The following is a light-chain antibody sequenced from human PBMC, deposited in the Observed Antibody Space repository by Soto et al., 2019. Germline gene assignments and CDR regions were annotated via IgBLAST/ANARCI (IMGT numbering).Light chain of an antibody. CDR2: KAS. CDR1: QSISSW. Sequence: DIHMTQSPSTLSASLGDRVTITCXASQSISSWLAWYQQKPGKAPKLLIYKASSLESGVPSRFSGSGSGTEFTLTISSLQPDDFATYYCQQYNSYSITFGQGTRLEIK. J-gene: IGKJ5*01. CDR3: QQYNSYSIT. V-gene: IGKV1-5*03.